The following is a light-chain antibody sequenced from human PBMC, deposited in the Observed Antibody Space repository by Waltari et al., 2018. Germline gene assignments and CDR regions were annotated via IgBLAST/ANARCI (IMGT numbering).Light chain of an antibody. Sequence: SSELTQDPAVSVALGQTVRITCQGDSLRDYYATWYQQKPGQAPVLVIHGENNRPSGIPDRFSGSNSGNTASLTITGAQAEDEADYFCNSRDTSSGRRHVVFGGGTKLTVL. J-gene: IGLJ2*01. CDR3: NSRDTSSGRRHVV. CDR1: SLRDYY. V-gene: IGLV3-19*01. CDR2: GEN.